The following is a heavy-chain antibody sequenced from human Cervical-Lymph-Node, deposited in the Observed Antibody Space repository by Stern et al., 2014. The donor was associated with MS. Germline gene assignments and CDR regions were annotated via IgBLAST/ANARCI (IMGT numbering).Heavy chain of an antibody. Sequence: EVQLVESGGGLVKPGGSLRLSCAASGFNVSIYNMNWVRQAPGKGLEWVSSISSRSRTNYADSVRGRFTIARDNAKNSLFLQMNSLRAEDTAIYYCARDLRLDYWGQGILVTVSS. J-gene: IGHJ4*02. CDR1: GFNVSIYN. V-gene: IGHV3-21*01. CDR2: ISSRSRT. CDR3: ARDLRLDY.